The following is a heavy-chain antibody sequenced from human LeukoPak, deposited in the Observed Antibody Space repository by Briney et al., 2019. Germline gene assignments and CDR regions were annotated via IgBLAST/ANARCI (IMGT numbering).Heavy chain of an antibody. D-gene: IGHD1/OR15-1a*01. CDR2: IRSKANSYAT. V-gene: IGHV3-73*01. J-gene: IGHJ4*02. CDR3: TRPPLNSEDPYFDY. CDR1: GFTFSDYY. Sequence: PGGSLRLSCAASGFTFSDYYMSWIRQAPGKGLEWVGRIRSKANSYATAYAASVKGRFTISRDDSKNTAYLQMNSLKTEDTAVYYCTRPPLNSEDPYFDYWGQGTLVTVSS.